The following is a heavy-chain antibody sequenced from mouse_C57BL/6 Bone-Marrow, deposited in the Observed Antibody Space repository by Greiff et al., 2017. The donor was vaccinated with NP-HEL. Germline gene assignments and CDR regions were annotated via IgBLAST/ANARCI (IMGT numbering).Heavy chain of an antibody. D-gene: IGHD2-3*01. CDR1: GHTFTSYW. CDR3: ARWLLRFDY. V-gene: IGHV1-50*01. J-gene: IGHJ2*01. Sequence: VQLQQPGAELVKPGASVKLSCKASGHTFTSYWMQWVKQRPGQGLEWIGEIDPSDSYTNYNQKFKGKATLTVDTSSSTAYMQLSSLTSEDSAVYYCARWLLRFDYWGQGTTLTVSS. CDR2: IDPSDSYT.